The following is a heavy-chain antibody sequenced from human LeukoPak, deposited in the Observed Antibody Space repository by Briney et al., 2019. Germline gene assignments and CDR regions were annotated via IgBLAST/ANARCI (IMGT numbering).Heavy chain of an antibody. CDR3: VRDGYYYDSSGYN. D-gene: IGHD3-22*01. CDR2: IYHSGST. V-gene: IGHV4-38-2*02. Sequence: SETLSLTCIVSGYSISSGYYWGWIRQPPGKGLEWIGTIYHSGSTYYNPSLKSRVTISVDTSKNQFSLKLSSVTAADTAVYYCVRDGYYYDSSGYNWGQGTLVTVSS. J-gene: IGHJ4*02. CDR1: GYSISSGYY.